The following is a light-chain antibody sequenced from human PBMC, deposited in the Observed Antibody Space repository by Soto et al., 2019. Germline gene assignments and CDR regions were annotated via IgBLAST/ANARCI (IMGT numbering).Light chain of an antibody. J-gene: IGLJ1*01. CDR2: DVT. V-gene: IGLV2-14*03. CDR3: SSYSSSRTTHYV. Sequence: QSALTQPASLSGSPGQSITISCTGTSSDVGGYNYVSWYQQHPGKAPKLIIHDVTNRPSGVSDRFFGSKSGNTAYLTISALYARHEADYSCSSYSSSRTTHYVFGTGTKLTVL. CDR1: SSDVGGYNY.